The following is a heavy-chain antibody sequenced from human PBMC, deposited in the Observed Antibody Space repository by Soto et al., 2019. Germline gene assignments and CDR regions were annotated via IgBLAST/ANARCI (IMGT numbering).Heavy chain of an antibody. Sequence: ASVKVSCKASGGTFSSYAISWVRQAPGQRLEWMGWINASNGTTKYSQKFQGRVTITRDTSASTAYMELSSLRSEDTAVYYCARNYYDILTGHSDAFDIWGQGTMVTVSS. D-gene: IGHD3-9*01. CDR3: ARNYYDILTGHSDAFDI. J-gene: IGHJ3*02. CDR2: INASNGTT. V-gene: IGHV1-3*01. CDR1: GGTFSSYA.